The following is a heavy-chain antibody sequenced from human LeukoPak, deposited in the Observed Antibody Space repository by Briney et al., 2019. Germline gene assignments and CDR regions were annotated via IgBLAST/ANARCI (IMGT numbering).Heavy chain of an antibody. Sequence: KPSETLSLTCTVSGGSISSSSYYWSWIRQPPGKGLEWIGYIYYSGSTNYNPSLKSRVTISVDTSKNQFSLKLSSVTAADTAVYYCARARMPLKVAAAGGGVMDAFDIWGQGTMVTVSS. D-gene: IGHD6-13*01. V-gene: IGHV4-61*05. CDR2: IYYSGST. J-gene: IGHJ3*02. CDR3: ARARMPLKVAAAGGGVMDAFDI. CDR1: GGSISSSSYY.